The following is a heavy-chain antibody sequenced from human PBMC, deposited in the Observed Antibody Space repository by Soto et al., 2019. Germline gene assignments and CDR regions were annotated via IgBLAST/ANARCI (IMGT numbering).Heavy chain of an antibody. CDR1: GFTFSDYY. V-gene: IGHV3-11*01. CDR3: ARAQGIGATSEDWFDP. Sequence: GGSLRLSCAASGFTFSDYYMSWIRQAPGKGLEWVSYISSSGSTIYYADSVKGRFTISRDNAKNSLYLQMNSLRAEDTAVYYCARAQGIGATSEDWFDPWGQGTLVTVSS. CDR2: ISSSGSTI. D-gene: IGHD1-26*01. J-gene: IGHJ5*02.